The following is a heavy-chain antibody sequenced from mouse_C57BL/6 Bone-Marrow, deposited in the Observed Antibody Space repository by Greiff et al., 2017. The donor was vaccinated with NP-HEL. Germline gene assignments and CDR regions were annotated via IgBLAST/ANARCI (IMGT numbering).Heavy chain of an antibody. CDR3: ARGISRDYAMDY. J-gene: IGHJ4*01. CDR2: IYPGSGST. V-gene: IGHV1-55*01. Sequence: VQLQQPRAELVKPGASVKMSCKASGYTFTSYWITWVKQRPGQGLEWIGDIYPGSGSTNYNEKFKSKATLTVDTSSSTAYMQLSSLTSEDSAVYYCARGISRDYAMDYWGQGTSVTVSS. D-gene: IGHD1-1*01. CDR1: GYTFTSYW.